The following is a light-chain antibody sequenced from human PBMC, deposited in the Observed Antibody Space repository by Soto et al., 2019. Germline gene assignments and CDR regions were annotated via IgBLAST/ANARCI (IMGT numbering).Light chain of an antibody. CDR3: SSYMSTSRYV. J-gene: IGLJ1*01. CDR1: SSDVGKYDR. Sequence: QSVLTRPPSVSGSPGQSVTISCTGTSSDVGKYDRVSWYQQPPGTAPKLIIYEVINRPSGVPARFSGSKSGNTASLTISGLQAEDEADYYCSSYMSTSRYVFGAGTKVT. CDR2: EVI. V-gene: IGLV2-18*02.